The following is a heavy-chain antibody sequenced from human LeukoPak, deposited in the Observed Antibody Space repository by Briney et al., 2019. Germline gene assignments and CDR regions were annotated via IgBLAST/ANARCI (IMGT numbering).Heavy chain of an antibody. D-gene: IGHD3-10*01. CDR2: ISSSSSYI. J-gene: IGHJ4*02. Sequence: GGSLRLSCAASGFTFSSYSMNWVRQAPGKGLEWVSSISSSSSYIYYADPVKGRFTISRDNAKNSLYLQMNSLRAEDTAVYYCARDQRGRITMVRGVITTGFDYWGQGTLVTVSS. CDR1: GFTFSSYS. CDR3: ARDQRGRITMVRGVITTGFDY. V-gene: IGHV3-21*01.